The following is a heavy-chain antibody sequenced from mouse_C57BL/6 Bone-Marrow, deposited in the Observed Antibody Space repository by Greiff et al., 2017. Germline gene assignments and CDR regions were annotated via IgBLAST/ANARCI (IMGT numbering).Heavy chain of an antibody. CDR3: ARQAVVAKLDY. J-gene: IGHJ2*01. V-gene: IGHV5-6*01. Sequence: EVMLVESGGDLVKPGGSLKLSCAASGFTFSSYGMSWVRQTPDKRLEWVATISSGGSYTYYPDSVKGRFTISRDNAKNTLYLQMSSLKSEDTAMYYCARQAVVAKLDYWGQGTTLTVSS. D-gene: IGHD1-1*01. CDR2: ISSGGSYT. CDR1: GFTFSSYG.